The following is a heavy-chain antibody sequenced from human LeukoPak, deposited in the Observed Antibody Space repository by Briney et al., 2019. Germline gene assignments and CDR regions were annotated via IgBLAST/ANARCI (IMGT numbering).Heavy chain of an antibody. J-gene: IGHJ4*02. CDR2: IYYSGST. CDR1: GGSISSGDKY. Sequence: PSQTLSLTCNVSGGSISSGDKYWSWIRQPPGKGLEWIGYIYYSGSTYYNPSLKSRVTISVDTSKNQFSLKLSSVTAADTAVYYCARTHTPPPSYYFDYWGQGTLVTVSS. D-gene: IGHD2-15*01. V-gene: IGHV4-30-4*01. CDR3: ARTHTPPPSYYFDY.